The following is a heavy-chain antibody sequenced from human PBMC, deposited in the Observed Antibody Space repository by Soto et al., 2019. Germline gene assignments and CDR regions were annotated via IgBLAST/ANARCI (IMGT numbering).Heavy chain of an antibody. CDR3: VRSGQEGGWAWY. J-gene: IGHJ4*02. CDR1: GFTFSSYF. CDR2: ISYDGGRT. Sequence: GGSLRLSCAASGFTFSSYFMHWVRQAPGKGLEYVSAISYDGGRTYYPNSVKGRFTISRDNSKNMLYLQMGSLRAEDMAVYYCVRSGQEGGWAWYWGQGTLVTVSS. V-gene: IGHV3-64*01. D-gene: IGHD6-19*01.